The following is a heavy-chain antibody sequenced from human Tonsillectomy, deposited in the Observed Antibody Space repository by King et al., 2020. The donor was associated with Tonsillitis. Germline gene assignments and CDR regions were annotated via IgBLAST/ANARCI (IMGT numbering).Heavy chain of an antibody. CDR2: ISSSSSYI. CDR3: AREYCSGGSCYSPVNWFDP. J-gene: IGHJ5*02. Sequence: VQLVESGGGLVKPGGSLRLSSAASGFTFSSYSMNWVRQAPGKGLEWVSSISSSSSYIYYADSVKGRFTISRDNAKNSLYLQMNSLRAEDTAVYYCAREYCSGGSCYSPVNWFDPWGQGTLVTVSS. D-gene: IGHD2-15*01. CDR1: GFTFSSYS. V-gene: IGHV3-21*01.